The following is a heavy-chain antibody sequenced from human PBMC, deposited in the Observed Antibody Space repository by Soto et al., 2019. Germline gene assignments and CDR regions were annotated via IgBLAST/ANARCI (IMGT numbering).Heavy chain of an antibody. CDR3: ASPIAVAGTGGAFDI. V-gene: IGHV3-53*04. Sequence: EVQLVESGGGSVQPGGSLRLSCAASGFTVSSNYMSWVRQAPGKGLEWVSVIYSGGSTYYADSVKGRFTISRHNSKNTLYLQMNSLRAEDTAVYYCASPIAVAGTGGAFDIWGQGTMVTVSS. D-gene: IGHD6-19*01. CDR2: IYSGGST. J-gene: IGHJ3*02. CDR1: GFTVSSNY.